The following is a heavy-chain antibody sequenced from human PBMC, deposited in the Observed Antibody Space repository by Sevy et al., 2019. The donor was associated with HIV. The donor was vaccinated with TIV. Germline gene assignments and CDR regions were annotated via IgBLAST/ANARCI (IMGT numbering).Heavy chain of an antibody. CDR2: INHSGST. CDR1: GGSFSGYY. Sequence: SETLSLTCAVYGGSFSGYYWSWIRQPPGKGVEWVGEINHSGSTNYNPPLKSRVTISVDTSNNQFSLKLSSVTAADTAVYYCARHCSSSSCSHAFDIWGQGTMVTVSS. V-gene: IGHV4-34*01. D-gene: IGHD2-2*01. J-gene: IGHJ3*02. CDR3: ARHCSSSSCSHAFDI.